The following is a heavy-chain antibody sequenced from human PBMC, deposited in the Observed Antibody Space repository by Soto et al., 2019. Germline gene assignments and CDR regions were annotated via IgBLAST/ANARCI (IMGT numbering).Heavy chain of an antibody. CDR1: GFSFSNSA. J-gene: IGHJ4*02. CDR3: AKVPQWVLRYHDWFFDY. CDR2: ISGSGDIT. V-gene: IGHV3-23*01. Sequence: EVQLLESGGGLVQPGGSLRLSCAVSGFSFSNSAMTWVRQAPGKGLEWVSGISGSGDITYNTDSVKGRFAISRDTSKNVVYLQMRSLRAEDTAVDYCAKVPQWVLRYHDWFFDYWGQGTLVTVSS. D-gene: IGHD3-9*01.